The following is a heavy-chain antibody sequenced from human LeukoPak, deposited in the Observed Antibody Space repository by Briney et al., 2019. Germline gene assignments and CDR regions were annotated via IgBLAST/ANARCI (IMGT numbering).Heavy chain of an antibody. D-gene: IGHD3-3*01. V-gene: IGHV3-7*05. CDR3: ASGPPFLKYFEY. Sequence: GGSLRLSCAASGFTFSRFWMTWVRQAPGKGLEWVADIKQDGSVIRFVDSVKGRFTISRDDSNNALYLQMHSLRAEDTALYYCASGPPFLKYFEYWGQGTLVTVSS. CDR2: IKQDGSVI. CDR1: GFTFSRFW. J-gene: IGHJ4*02.